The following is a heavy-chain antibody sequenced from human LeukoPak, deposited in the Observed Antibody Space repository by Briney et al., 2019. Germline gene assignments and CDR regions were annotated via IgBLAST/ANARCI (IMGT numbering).Heavy chain of an antibody. J-gene: IGHJ4*02. D-gene: IGHD3-3*01. CDR3: ARGPRYYDFWSGYFDY. V-gene: IGHV3-23*01. Sequence: PGGSLRLSCAASGFTFSSYAMSWVRQAPGKGLEWVSAISGSGDSTYYADSLKGRFTISRDNAKNSLYLQMNSLRAEDTAVYYCARGPRYYDFWSGYFDYWGQGTLVTVSS. CDR2: ISGSGDST. CDR1: GFTFSSYA.